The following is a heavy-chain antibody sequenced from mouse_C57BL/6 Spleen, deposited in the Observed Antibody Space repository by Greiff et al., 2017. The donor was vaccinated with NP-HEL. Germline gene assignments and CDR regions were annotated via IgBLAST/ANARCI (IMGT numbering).Heavy chain of an antibody. CDR2: INPNNGGT. D-gene: IGHD4-1*01. V-gene: IGHV1-26*01. J-gene: IGHJ2*01. CDR1: GYTFTDYY. CDR3: ARTWDGNFDY. Sequence: EVQLQQSGPELVKPGASVKISCKASGYTFTDYYMNWVKQSHGKSLEWIGDINPNNGGTSYNQKFKGKATLTVDKSSSTAYMELRSLTSEDSAVYYCARTWDGNFDYWGQGTTLTVSS.